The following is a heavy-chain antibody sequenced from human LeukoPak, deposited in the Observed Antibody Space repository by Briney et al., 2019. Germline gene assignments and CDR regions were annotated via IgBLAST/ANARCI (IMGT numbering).Heavy chain of an antibody. D-gene: IGHD2-21*02. J-gene: IGHJ4*02. CDR3: ARVEDCGGDCYPNFDY. CDR1: GGSISSGVYY. CDR2: IYYNGNT. V-gene: IGHV4-31*03. Sequence: SETLSLTCTVSGGSISSGVYYWSWIRQHPGKGLEWIGYIYYNGNTYYNPSLKSRLTISVDTSKNQFSLKLSSVTAADTAVYYCARVEDCGGDCYPNFDYWGQGTLVTVSS.